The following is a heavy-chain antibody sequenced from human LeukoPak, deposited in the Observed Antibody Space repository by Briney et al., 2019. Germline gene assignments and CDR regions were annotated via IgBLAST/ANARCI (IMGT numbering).Heavy chain of an antibody. Sequence: PGGSLRLSCATSGFTFSSYSMNWVRQAPGKGLEWVSSISSSSSYIYYADSVKGRFTISRDNAKNSLYLQMNSLRAEDTAVYYCARERKRSGYDYYYYYGMDVWGQGTTVTVSS. CDR3: ARERKRSGYDYYYYYGMDV. CDR1: GFTFSSYS. CDR2: ISSSSSYI. V-gene: IGHV3-21*01. D-gene: IGHD5-12*01. J-gene: IGHJ6*02.